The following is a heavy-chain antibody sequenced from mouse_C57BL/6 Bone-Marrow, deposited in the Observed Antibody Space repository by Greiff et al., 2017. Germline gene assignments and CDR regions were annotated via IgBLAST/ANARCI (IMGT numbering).Heavy chain of an antibody. V-gene: IGHV2-9-1*01. J-gene: IGHJ4*01. CDR3: AKYSNSYYAMDY. CDR1: GFSLTSSA. CDR2: IWTGGGT. Sequence: LVAPSQSLSITCTVSGFSLTSSAISWVRQPPGKGLEWLGVIWTGGGTNYNSALKSRLSLSKDNSKSQVFLKMNSLQTDDTDRYYCAKYSNSYYAMDYWGQGTSVTVSS. D-gene: IGHD2-5*01.